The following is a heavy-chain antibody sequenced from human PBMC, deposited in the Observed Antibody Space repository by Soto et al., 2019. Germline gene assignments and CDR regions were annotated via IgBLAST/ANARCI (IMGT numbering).Heavy chain of an antibody. CDR3: ASSPHKDSRPDY. J-gene: IGHJ4*02. CDR2: IKYDGSEK. CDR1: GFTFSSYW. D-gene: IGHD3-22*01. Sequence: PGGSLRLSCAASGFTFSSYWMSWVRQAPGRGLEWMANIKYDGSEKYYVDSVKGRLTISRDNAKNSLYLQMNSLRAEDTAGYYCASSPHKDSRPDYWGQGTLVTVSS. V-gene: IGHV3-7*03.